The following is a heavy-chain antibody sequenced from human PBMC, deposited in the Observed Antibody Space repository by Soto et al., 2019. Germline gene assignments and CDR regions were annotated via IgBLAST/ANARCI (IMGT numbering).Heavy chain of an antibody. J-gene: IGHJ6*02. D-gene: IGHD3-3*01. V-gene: IGHV1-3*01. CDR2: INAGNGNT. CDR3: ARVVRQHEFWSGNSGTDGMDV. Sequence: ASVKVSCKASGYTFTSYAMHWVRQAPGQRLEWMGWINAGNGNTKYSQKFQGRVTITRDTSASTAYMELSSLRSEDTAVYYCARVVRQHEFWSGNSGTDGMDVWGQGTTVTVAS. CDR1: GYTFTSYA.